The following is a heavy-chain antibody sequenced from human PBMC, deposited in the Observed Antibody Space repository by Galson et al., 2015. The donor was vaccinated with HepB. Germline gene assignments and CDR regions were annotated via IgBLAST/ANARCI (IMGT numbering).Heavy chain of an antibody. V-gene: IGHV1-69*13. Sequence: SVKVSCKASGGTFSSYAISWVRQAPGQGLEWMGGIIPIFGTANYAQKFQVRVTITADESTSTAYMELSSLRSEDTAVYYCARAGEWLRRTNPFDYWGQGTLVTVSS. J-gene: IGHJ4*02. D-gene: IGHD5-12*01. CDR2: IIPIFGTA. CDR3: ARAGEWLRRTNPFDY. CDR1: GGTFSSYA.